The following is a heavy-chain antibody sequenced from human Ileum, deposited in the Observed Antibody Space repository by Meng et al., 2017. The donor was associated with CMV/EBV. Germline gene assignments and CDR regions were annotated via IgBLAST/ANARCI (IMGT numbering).Heavy chain of an antibody. D-gene: IGHD6-6*01. J-gene: IGHJ4*02. CDR2: TAYRSKWDY. Sequence: QLKQSGPGLVKPPQTLSLTSDTSGESVSINIVAWDWIRHSPLRGLQWLGRTAYRSKWDYEYSVAVDSRITISPDTSKNQFSLHLRSVTPEDTAIYYCARESELLRFDHWGQGTLVTVSS. CDR3: ARESELLRFDH. V-gene: IGHV6-1*01. CDR1: GESVSINIVA.